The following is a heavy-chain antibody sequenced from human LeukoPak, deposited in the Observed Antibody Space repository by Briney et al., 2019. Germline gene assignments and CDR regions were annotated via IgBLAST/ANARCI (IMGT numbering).Heavy chain of an antibody. V-gene: IGHV4-39*07. D-gene: IGHD5-18*01. J-gene: IGHJ5*02. CDR2: IYYSGTT. Sequence: PSETLSLTCTVSGGSISSSSYYWGWIRQPPGKGLEWIGSIYYSGTTHYNPSLESRVTISVDTAKNQFSLNLASVTAADTAVYYCAKGAGAFSYYNWFDPWGQGTLVTVSS. CDR3: AKGAGAFSYYNWFDP. CDR1: GGSISSSSYY.